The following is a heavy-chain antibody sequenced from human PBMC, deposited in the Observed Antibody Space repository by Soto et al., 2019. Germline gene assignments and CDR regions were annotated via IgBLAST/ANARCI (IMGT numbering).Heavy chain of an antibody. D-gene: IGHD1-26*01. J-gene: IGHJ6*02. CDR2: ISAYNGNT. V-gene: IGHV1-18*01. Sequence: ASVKVSCKASGYTFTSYGISWVRQAPGQGLEWMGWISAYNGNTNYAQKLQGRVTMTTDTSTSTAYMELRSLRSDDTAVYYCARDPPEKWELNYYYYYGRDARGQGTTVTVPS. CDR1: GYTFTSYG. CDR3: ARDPPEKWELNYYYYYGRDA.